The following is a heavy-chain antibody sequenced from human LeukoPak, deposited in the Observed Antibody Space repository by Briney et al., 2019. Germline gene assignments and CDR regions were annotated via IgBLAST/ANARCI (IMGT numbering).Heavy chain of an antibody. J-gene: IGHJ3*02. Sequence: GGSLRLSCAASGFTFSSYVMSWVRQAPGKGLEWVSAISGSGGSTYYAVSVKGRFTISRDNSKNTLYLQMNSLRAEDTAVYYCERRYYYDSSGTAFDIWGQGTMVTVSS. CDR2: ISGSGGST. V-gene: IGHV3-23*01. D-gene: IGHD3-22*01. CDR3: ERRYYYDSSGTAFDI. CDR1: GFTFSSYV.